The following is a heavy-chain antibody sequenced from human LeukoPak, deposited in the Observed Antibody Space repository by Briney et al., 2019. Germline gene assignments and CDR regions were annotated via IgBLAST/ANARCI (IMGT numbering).Heavy chain of an antibody. CDR1: GFTFSSYG. V-gene: IGHV3-33*01. Sequence: PGRSLRLSCAASGFTFSSYGMHWVRQAPGKGLEWVAVIWYDGSNKYYADSVKGRFTISRDNSKNTLYLQMNSLRAEDTAVYYCARTPGQLVVPAAIPYHGMDVWGQGTTVTVSS. CDR3: ARTPGQLVVPAAIPYHGMDV. J-gene: IGHJ6*02. D-gene: IGHD2-2*01. CDR2: IWYDGSNK.